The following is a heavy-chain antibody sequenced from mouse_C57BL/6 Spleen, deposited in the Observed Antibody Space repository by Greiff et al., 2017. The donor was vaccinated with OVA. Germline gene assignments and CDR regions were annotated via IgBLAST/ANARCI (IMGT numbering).Heavy chain of an antibody. V-gene: IGHV5-4*01. CDR1: GFTFSSYA. CDR2: ISDGGSYT. J-gene: IGHJ3*01. D-gene: IGHD3-2*02. Sequence: EVQVVESGGGLVKPGGSLKLSCAASGFTFSSYAMSWVRQTPEKRLEWVATISDGGSYTYYPDNVKGRFTISRDNAKNNLYLQLSHLKSEDTAVYYCARDWGQATPFAYWGQGTLVTVSA. CDR3: ARDWGQATPFAY.